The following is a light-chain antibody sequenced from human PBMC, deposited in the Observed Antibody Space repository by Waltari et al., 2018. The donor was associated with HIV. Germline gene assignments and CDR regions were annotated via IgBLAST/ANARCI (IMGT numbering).Light chain of an antibody. V-gene: IGKV3-20*01. CDR3: QQYGSSPYT. CDR2: GAF. J-gene: IGKJ2*01. CDR1: QSVNSNY. Sequence: EIVLTQSPGTLSLSPGERATLPCRPSQSVNSNYLAWYQQKPGQAPRLLIYGAFTRATGISDRFSGSGSGTDFSLTISRLEPEDSAVYYCQQYGSSPYTFGQGTKLELK.